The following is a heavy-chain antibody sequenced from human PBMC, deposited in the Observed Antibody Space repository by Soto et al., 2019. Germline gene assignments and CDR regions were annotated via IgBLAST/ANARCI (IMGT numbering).Heavy chain of an antibody. CDR3: ARAIYAGGWYYFDL. Sequence: GGSLRLSCAASGFTFSSYAIHWVRQAPGKGLEYGSGIRSNGGSTYYVDSVKGRFTISRDNSKNTLYLQMGSLRAEDMAVYYCARAIYAGGWYYFDLWGQGTLVTVSS. CDR1: GFTFSSYA. D-gene: IGHD6-19*01. V-gene: IGHV3-64*02. CDR2: IRSNGGST. J-gene: IGHJ4*02.